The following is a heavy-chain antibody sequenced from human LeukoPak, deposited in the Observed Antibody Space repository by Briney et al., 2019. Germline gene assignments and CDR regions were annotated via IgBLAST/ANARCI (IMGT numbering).Heavy chain of an antibody. V-gene: IGHV1-18*01. CDR3: ARDTMYSGSYLYFDY. Sequence: ASVKVFCKASGYTFTSYGVSWVRQAPGQGLEWMGWVSAYNGNIKYAQRFQGRVTMTTDTSTSTAYMELRSLRSDDTAVYYCARDTMYSGSYLYFDYWGQGTLVTVSS. D-gene: IGHD1-26*01. CDR1: GYTFTSYG. CDR2: VSAYNGNI. J-gene: IGHJ4*02.